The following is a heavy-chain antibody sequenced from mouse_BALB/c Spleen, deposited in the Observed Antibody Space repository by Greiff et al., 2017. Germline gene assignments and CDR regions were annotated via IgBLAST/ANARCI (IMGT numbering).Heavy chain of an antibody. V-gene: IGHV2-6-2*01. CDR1: GFSLTSYG. CDR3: ARQGRDYFDY. Sequence: VKLMESRPDLVAPSQSLSITCTVSGFSLTSYGVHWVRQPPGKGLEWLVVIWSDGSTTYNSALKSRLSISKDNSKSQVFLKMNSLQTDDTAMYYCARQGRDYFDYWGQGTTLTVSS. D-gene: IGHD1-1*01. J-gene: IGHJ2*01. CDR2: IWSDGST.